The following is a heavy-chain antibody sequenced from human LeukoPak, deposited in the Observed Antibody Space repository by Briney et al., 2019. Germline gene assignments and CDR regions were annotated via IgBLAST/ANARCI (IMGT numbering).Heavy chain of an antibody. J-gene: IGHJ4*02. CDR2: ISGSGGST. CDR1: GFTFSSYA. CDR3: AKGDPYYYDSSGYYLGPVDY. V-gene: IGHV3-23*01. Sequence: PGGSLRLSCAASGFTFSSYAMSWVRQAPGKGLEWVSAISGSGGSTYYADSVKGRFTISRDNSKNTLYLQVNSLRAEDTAVYYCAKGDPYYYDSSGYYLGPVDYWGQGTLVTVSS. D-gene: IGHD3-22*01.